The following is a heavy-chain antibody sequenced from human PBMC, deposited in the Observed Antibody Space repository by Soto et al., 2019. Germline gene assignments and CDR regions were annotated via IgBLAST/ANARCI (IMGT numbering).Heavy chain of an antibody. D-gene: IGHD2-21*01. Sequence: ASVKVSCKASGGTFSIYTIIWVRQAPGQGLEWMGRIIPILGIANYAQKFQGRVTITADKSTSTAYMELSSLRSEDTAVYYCARDIQPKQYYFDYWGQGTLVTVSS. CDR1: GGTFSIYT. J-gene: IGHJ4*02. CDR3: ARDIQPKQYYFDY. V-gene: IGHV1-69*04. CDR2: IIPILGIA.